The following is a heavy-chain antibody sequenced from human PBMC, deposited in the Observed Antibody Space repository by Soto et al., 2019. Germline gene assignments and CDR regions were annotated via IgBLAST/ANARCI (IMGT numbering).Heavy chain of an antibody. J-gene: IGHJ4*02. Sequence: GGSLRLSCAASGFTFSSYGMHWVRQAPGKGLEWVAVIWYDGSNKYYADSVKGRFTISRDNSKNTLYLQMNSLRAEDTAVYYCARDQEYAATPFLPYWGQGTLVTVSS. CDR2: IWYDGSNK. CDR3: ARDQEYAATPFLPY. D-gene: IGHD3-3*02. CDR1: GFTFSSYG. V-gene: IGHV3-33*01.